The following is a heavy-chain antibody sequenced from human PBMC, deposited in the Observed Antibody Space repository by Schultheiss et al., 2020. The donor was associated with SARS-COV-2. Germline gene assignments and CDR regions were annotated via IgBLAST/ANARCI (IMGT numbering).Heavy chain of an antibody. CDR2: INSDGSST. Sequence: GGSLRLSCAASGFTFSSYWMSWVRQAPGKGLVWVSRINSDGSSTSYADSVKGRFTISRDNAKNTLYLQMNSLRAEDTAVYYCARVVLYYGMDVWGQGTTVTVSS. D-gene: IGHD2/OR15-2a*01. J-gene: IGHJ6*02. V-gene: IGHV3-74*01. CDR3: ARVVLYYGMDV. CDR1: GFTFSSYW.